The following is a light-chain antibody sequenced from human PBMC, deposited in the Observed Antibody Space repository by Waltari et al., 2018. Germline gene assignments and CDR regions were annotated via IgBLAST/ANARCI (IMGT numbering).Light chain of an antibody. CDR3: QQSYTSPRT. Sequence: DIQMTQSPSSVSVSVGDRVTIICRASESITVYLNWYQKKPGKAPNLLIYDATHIQTGVPPRFSGSGSGTQFTLTISSLQPEDFATYYCQQSYTSPRTFGQGTAVEI. CDR1: ESITVY. CDR2: DAT. J-gene: IGKJ1*01. V-gene: IGKV1-39*01.